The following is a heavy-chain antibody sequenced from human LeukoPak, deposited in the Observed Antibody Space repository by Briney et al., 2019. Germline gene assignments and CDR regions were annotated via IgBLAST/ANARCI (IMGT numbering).Heavy chain of an antibody. CDR3: ARDNSRGGGFDI. D-gene: IGHD2-21*01. Sequence: GESLRLSCAASGFTFSSHWMHWVRQAPGKGLVWVSHIRDDGSGTSYADSVTGRFTISRDNAKNTLYLQMNSLRAEDTAVYYCARDNSRGGGFDIWGQGTMVTVSS. V-gene: IGHV3-74*01. J-gene: IGHJ3*02. CDR1: GFTFSSHW. CDR2: IRDDGSGT.